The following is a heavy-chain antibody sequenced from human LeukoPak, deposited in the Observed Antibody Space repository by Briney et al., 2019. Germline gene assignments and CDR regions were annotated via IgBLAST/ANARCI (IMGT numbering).Heavy chain of an antibody. D-gene: IGHD3-10*01. V-gene: IGHV1-8*03. CDR3: ARAPRITMVRGVIYWFDP. Sequence: ASVKVSCKASGYTFTSYDINWVRQATGQGLEWMGWMNPNSGNTGCAQKFQGRVTITRNTSISTAYMELSSLRSEDTAVYYCARAPRITMVRGVIYWFDPWGQGTLVTVSS. CDR1: GYTFTSYD. J-gene: IGHJ5*02. CDR2: MNPNSGNT.